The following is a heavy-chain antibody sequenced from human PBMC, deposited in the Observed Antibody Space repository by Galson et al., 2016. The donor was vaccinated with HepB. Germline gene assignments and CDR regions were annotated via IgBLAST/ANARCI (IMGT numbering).Heavy chain of an antibody. CDR1: GSSLRNLGVG. J-gene: IGHJ4*02. CDR2: IYWNDEE. CDR3: VQEGYCDGGSCPLDY. D-gene: IGHD2-15*01. Sequence: PALVKPTQTLTLTCTFSGSSLRNLGVGVGWVRQPPGKALEWLALIYWNDEERYSPSLRSRLTITKDTSRNQVVLTMTNMDPVDTATYYCVQEGYCDGGSCPLDYWGQGTLVTVSS. V-gene: IGHV2-5*01.